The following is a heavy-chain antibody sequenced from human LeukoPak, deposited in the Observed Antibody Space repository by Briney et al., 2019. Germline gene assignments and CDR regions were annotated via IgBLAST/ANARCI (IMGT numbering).Heavy chain of an antibody. V-gene: IGHV4-34*01. CDR3: ARQAQGY. Sequence: SETLSLTCTVSGGSISSYYWSWIRQPPGKGLEWIGEINHSGSTNYNPSLKSRVTISVDTSKNQFSLKLSSVTAADTAVYYCARQAQGYWGQGILVTVSS. J-gene: IGHJ4*02. CDR1: GGSISSYY. CDR2: INHSGST.